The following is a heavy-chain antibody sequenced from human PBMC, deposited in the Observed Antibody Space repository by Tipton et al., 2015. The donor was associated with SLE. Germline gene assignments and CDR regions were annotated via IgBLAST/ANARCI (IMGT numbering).Heavy chain of an antibody. D-gene: IGHD1-26*01. V-gene: IGHV1-46*01. J-gene: IGHJ6*02. Sequence: QSGAEVKKPGASVKVSCKASGYTFTSYYMHWVRQAPGQGLEWMGIINPSDGSTSYAQKFQGRVTMTRDTSTSTVYMELSSLRSEDTAVYYCASTPRIVGAKEYYYYGMDVWGQGTTVTVSS. CDR1: GYTFTSYY. CDR3: ASTPRIVGAKEYYYYGMDV. CDR2: INPSDGST.